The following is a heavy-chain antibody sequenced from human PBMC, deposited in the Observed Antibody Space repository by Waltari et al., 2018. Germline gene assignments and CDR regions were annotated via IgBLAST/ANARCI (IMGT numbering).Heavy chain of an antibody. CDR2: IGTSSSTI. CDR3: ARGPLVIPKYYFDF. J-gene: IGHJ4*02. Sequence: EVQLVESGGGLVEPGGSLRLACAASGFTFSSYGMSWVRQAPGKGLEWVSYIGTSSSTILYADSVKGRFTISRDNAKNSLYLQMDSLRVEDTAVYYCARGPLVIPKYYFDFWGQGSLVTVSS. V-gene: IGHV3-48*04. D-gene: IGHD1-26*01. CDR1: GFTFSSYG.